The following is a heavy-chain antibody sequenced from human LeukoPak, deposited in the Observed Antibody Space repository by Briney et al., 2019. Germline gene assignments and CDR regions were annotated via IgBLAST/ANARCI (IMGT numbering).Heavy chain of an antibody. D-gene: IGHD2-15*01. J-gene: IGHJ4*02. CDR3: ARRGFCSGGSCFSAPFDL. CDR1: GYTFTNYW. CDR2: VYPGDSDT. Sequence: GESLKISCQGSGYTFTNYWIAWVRKMPGKGLEWMGIVYPGDSDTRYSPSFQGQVSISADKSINTAYLQWGSLKASDTAMYYCARRGFCSGGSCFSAPFDLWGQGTLLTVSS. V-gene: IGHV5-51*01.